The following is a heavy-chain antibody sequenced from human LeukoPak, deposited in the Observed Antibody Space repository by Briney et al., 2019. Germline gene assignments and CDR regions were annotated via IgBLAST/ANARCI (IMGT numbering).Heavy chain of an antibody. CDR3: ASRLSSSWCEYYFDY. V-gene: IGHV3-11*01. Sequence: GGSLRLSCAASGFTFSDYYMSWIRQAPGKGLEWVSYISSSGSTIYYADSVKGRFTISRDNAKNSLYLQMNSLRAEDTAVYYCASRLSSSWCEYYFDYWGQGTLVTVSS. J-gene: IGHJ4*02. CDR1: GFTFSDYY. D-gene: IGHD6-13*01. CDR2: ISSSGSTI.